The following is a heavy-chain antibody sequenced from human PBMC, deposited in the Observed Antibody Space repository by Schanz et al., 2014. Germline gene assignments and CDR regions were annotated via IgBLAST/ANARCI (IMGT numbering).Heavy chain of an antibody. Sequence: EVQLVESGGGLVQPGGSLRLSCAASGFTLSNSDMHWVRQGTGKGLEWVSTIGYLGDTCYPDSVKGRFTISRENAKNTLYLQMNSLRAEDTAVYYCAKDSTHIDIVLVPTAIDYWGQGTLVTVSS. D-gene: IGHD2-2*01. J-gene: IGHJ4*02. V-gene: IGHV3-13*01. CDR1: GFTLSNSD. CDR2: IGYLGDT. CDR3: AKDSTHIDIVLVPTAIDY.